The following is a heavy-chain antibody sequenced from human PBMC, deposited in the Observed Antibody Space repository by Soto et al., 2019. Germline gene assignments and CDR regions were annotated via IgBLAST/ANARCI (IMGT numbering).Heavy chain of an antibody. CDR1: GYTFSSYG. J-gene: IGHJ6*02. D-gene: IGHD6-19*01. CDR2: ISGYNGNT. V-gene: IGHV1-18*01. CDR3: AREGIGVYYYEGMDV. Sequence: QVQLEQSGAEVKKPGASVKVSCKASGYTFSSYGISWVRQAPGQGLEWMGWISGYNGNTNYELKFQDRVTMTTDTSTNTAYMGLRSLRSADTAVYYCAREGIGVYYYEGMDVWGQGTTVTVSS.